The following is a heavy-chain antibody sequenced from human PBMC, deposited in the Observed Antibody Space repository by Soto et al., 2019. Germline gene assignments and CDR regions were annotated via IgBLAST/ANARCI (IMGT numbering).Heavy chain of an antibody. V-gene: IGHV4-59*01. CDR2: INYSGST. D-gene: IGHD3-22*01. J-gene: IGHJ4*02. Sequence: NPSETLSLTCTVSGGSISTNYWSWIRQPPGKGLEWIGYINYSGSTNYNPSLKSRVTISVDTSKRQFSLRLSSVTAADTAVYYCARTWDTSGYYIDSWGQGILVTVSS. CDR3: ARTWDTSGYYIDS. CDR1: GGSISTNY.